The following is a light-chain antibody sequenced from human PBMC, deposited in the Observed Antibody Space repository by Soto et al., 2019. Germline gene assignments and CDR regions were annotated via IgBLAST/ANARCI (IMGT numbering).Light chain of an antibody. CDR1: SGHSSYA. J-gene: IGLJ2*01. V-gene: IGLV4-69*01. CDR3: QTWGTGVVV. Sequence: QLVLTQSPSASASLGASVNLTCTLSSGHSSYAIAWHQQQPEKGPRYLMKVNSDGSHARGDGIPDRFSGSSSGTERYLTISSLQSQDEADYYCQTWGTGVVVFAGGTKLTVL. CDR2: VNSDGSH.